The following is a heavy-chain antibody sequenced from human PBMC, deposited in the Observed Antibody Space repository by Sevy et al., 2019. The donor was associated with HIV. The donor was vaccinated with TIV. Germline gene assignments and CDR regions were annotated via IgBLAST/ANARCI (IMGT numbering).Heavy chain of an antibody. D-gene: IGHD3-3*01. CDR2: ISSSSSTI. J-gene: IGHJ6*02. Sequence: GGSLRLSCAASGFTFSSYSMNWVRQAPGKGLEWVSYISSSSSTIYYADSVKGRFTISRDNAKNSLYLQMNSLRAEDTAVYYCASGRDITVFGVGKGGMDVWGQGTTVTVSS. V-gene: IGHV3-48*01. CDR3: ASGRDITVFGVGKGGMDV. CDR1: GFTFSSYS.